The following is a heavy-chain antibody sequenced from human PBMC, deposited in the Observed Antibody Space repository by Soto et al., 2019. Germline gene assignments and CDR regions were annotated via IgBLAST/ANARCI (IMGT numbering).Heavy chain of an antibody. V-gene: IGHV3-30*18. J-gene: IGHJ5*02. CDR3: AKGPYRYSTPQADNWFDP. CDR2: ISYDGSNK. Sequence: QVQLVESGGGVVQPGRSLRLSCAASGFTFSSYGMHWVRQAPGKGLEWVAVISYDGSNKYYADSVKGRFTISRDNSKNTLYLQMNSLRAEDTAVYYCAKGPYRYSTPQADNWFDPWGQGTLVTVSS. CDR1: GFTFSSYG. D-gene: IGHD6-13*01.